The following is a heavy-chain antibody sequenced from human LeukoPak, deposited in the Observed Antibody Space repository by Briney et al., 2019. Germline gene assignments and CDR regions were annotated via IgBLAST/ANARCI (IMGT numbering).Heavy chain of an antibody. CDR3: ASLDVHYYDGSGYYNY. V-gene: IGHV4-39*01. D-gene: IGHD3-22*01. J-gene: IGHJ4*02. Sequence: PSETLSLTCTVSGGSISSSSYYWGWIRQSPGKGLEWIGSIYYSGSTYYNPSLKSRVTISVDTSKNQFSLKLSSVTAADTAVYYCASLDVHYYDGSGYYNYWGQGTLVTVSS. CDR1: GGSISSSSYY. CDR2: IYYSGST.